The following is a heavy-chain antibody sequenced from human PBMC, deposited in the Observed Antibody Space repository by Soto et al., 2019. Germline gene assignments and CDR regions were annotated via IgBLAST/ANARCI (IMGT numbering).Heavy chain of an antibody. CDR3: GGEAAARPGDYGMDV. Sequence: PSETLSLTCAVYGGSFSGYYWSWIRQPPGKGLEWIGEINHSGSTNYNPSLKSRVTISVDTSKNQFSLKLSSVTAADTAVYYCGGEAAARPGDYGMDVWGQGTTVTVSS. CDR1: GGSFSGYY. J-gene: IGHJ6*02. CDR2: INHSGST. D-gene: IGHD6-6*01. V-gene: IGHV4-34*01.